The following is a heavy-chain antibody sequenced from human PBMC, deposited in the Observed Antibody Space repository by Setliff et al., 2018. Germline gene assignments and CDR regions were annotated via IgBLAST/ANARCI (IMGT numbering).Heavy chain of an antibody. V-gene: IGHV3-74*01. Sequence: GESLRLSCAASGFTFSSHWMHWVRQVPGKGLAWVSQINPDATTTYYADSVKGRFTISRDNAKTTLYLQMNSLRVEDTAVYFCARDPRDGSSSPMADNWGQGTLVTV. CDR3: ARDPRDGSSSPMADN. J-gene: IGHJ4*02. D-gene: IGHD3-10*01. CDR1: GFTFSSHW. CDR2: INPDATTT.